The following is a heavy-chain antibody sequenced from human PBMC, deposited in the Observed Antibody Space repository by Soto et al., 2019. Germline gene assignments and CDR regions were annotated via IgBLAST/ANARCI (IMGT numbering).Heavy chain of an antibody. CDR2: IIPILGIA. V-gene: IGHV1-69*02. J-gene: IGHJ3*02. D-gene: IGHD3-22*01. CDR1: GGTFSSYT. Sequence: QVQLVQSGAEVKKPGSSVKVSCKASGGTFSSYTISWVRQAPGQGLEWMGRIIPILGIANYAQKFQGRATITADKSTSTAYMGLSSLRSEDTAVYYCARDQYYYDSSGTRGAFDIWGQGTMVTVSS. CDR3: ARDQYYYDSSGTRGAFDI.